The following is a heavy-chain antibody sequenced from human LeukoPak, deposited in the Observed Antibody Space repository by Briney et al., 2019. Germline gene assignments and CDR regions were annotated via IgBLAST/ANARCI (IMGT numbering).Heavy chain of an antibody. CDR2: IIPIFGTT. J-gene: IGHJ4*02. D-gene: IGHD2-2*01. V-gene: IGHV1-69*05. Sequence: SVKVSCKASGGTFSSYAISWVRQAPGQGLEWMGGIIPIFGTTNNAQKFQGRVTITTDESTSTAYMELSSLRSEDTAVYYCARGGCSSTTCYPYCFDYWGQGTLVTVSS. CDR3: ARGGCSSTTCYPYCFDY. CDR1: GGTFSSYA.